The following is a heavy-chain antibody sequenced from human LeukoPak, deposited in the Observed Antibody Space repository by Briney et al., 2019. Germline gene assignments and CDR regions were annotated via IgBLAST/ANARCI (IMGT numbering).Heavy chain of an antibody. D-gene: IGHD5-24*01. CDR1: GFTFSSNY. V-gene: IGHV3-53*01. CDR3: AKARWLQLFLFDY. CDR2: IYSGGST. Sequence: PGGSLRLSCAASGFTFSSNYMSWVRQAPGKGLEWVSVIYSGGSTYYADSVKGRFTISRDNSKNTLYLQMNSLRAEDTAVYYCAKARWLQLFLFDYWGQGTLVTVSS. J-gene: IGHJ4*02.